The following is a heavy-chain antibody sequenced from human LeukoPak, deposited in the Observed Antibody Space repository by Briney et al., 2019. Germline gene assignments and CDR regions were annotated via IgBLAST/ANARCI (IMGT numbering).Heavy chain of an antibody. J-gene: IGHJ3*01. CDR3: TCDLDRSDGL. V-gene: IGHV3-74*01. CDR1: GFPFSSYW. CDR2: INGDGRNI. Sequence: QPGGSLRLSCVASGFPFSSYWMHWVRQDPREGLVWVSRINGDGRNINYADSVRGRFTISRDNAKNSLYLQMNSLRAEDTAVYYCTCDLDRSDGLWGQGTMVTVSS. D-gene: IGHD2-8*01.